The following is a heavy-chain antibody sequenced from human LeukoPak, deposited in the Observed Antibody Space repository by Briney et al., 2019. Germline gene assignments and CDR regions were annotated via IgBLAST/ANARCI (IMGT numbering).Heavy chain of an antibody. CDR1: GFTFSTHW. Sequence: GGSLRLSCVASGFTFSTHWMSWVRQVPGKGLEWVANIKEDGSAKYYVDSVKGRFTISRDSAKKSLYLQINSLRAEDSAVYYCASGYLDDFWSGHFWGQGTQVTVSS. CDR3: ASGYLDDFWSGHF. J-gene: IGHJ4*02. CDR2: IKEDGSAK. V-gene: IGHV3-7*01. D-gene: IGHD3-3*01.